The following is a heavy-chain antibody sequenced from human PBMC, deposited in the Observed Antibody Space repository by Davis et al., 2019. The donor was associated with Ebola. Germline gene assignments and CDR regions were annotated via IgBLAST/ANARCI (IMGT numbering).Heavy chain of an antibody. J-gene: IGHJ4*02. Sequence: GESLKISCAASGFTFSNAWMSWVRQAPGKGLEWGGRIKSKTDGGTTEYAASVKGRFTISRDDSKSIAYLQMNSLKTEDTAVYYCTPDRILDYWGQGTLVTVSS. CDR3: TPDRILDY. CDR2: IKSKTDGGTT. D-gene: IGHD2-15*01. CDR1: GFTFSNAW. V-gene: IGHV3-15*01.